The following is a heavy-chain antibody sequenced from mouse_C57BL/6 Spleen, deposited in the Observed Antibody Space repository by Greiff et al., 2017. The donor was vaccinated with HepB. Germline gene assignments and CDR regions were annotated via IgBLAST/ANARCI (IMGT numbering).Heavy chain of an antibody. CDR3: VYDGYSFAY. D-gene: IGHD2-3*01. CDR1: GYSFTGYY. Sequence: VQLQQSGPELVKPGASVKISCKASGYSFTGYYMNWVKQSPEKSLEWIGEINPSTGGTTYNQKFKAKATLTVDKSSSTAYIQLKSLTSEDSAVYYCVYDGYSFAYWGQGTLVTVSA. V-gene: IGHV1-42*01. CDR2: INPSTGGT. J-gene: IGHJ3*01.